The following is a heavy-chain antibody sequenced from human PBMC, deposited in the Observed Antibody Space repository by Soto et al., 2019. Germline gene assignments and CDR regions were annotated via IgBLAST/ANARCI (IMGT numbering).Heavy chain of an antibody. CDR3: ARSRYGTNWYFDL. J-gene: IGHJ2*01. CDR1: SGSISSSNW. Sequence: QVQLQESGPGLVKPSGTLSLTCAVSSGSISSSNWWSWVRQPPGKGLEWIGEIYHSGSTNYNPSLKSRVTRSVDKSKNQFSLKLSSVTAADTAVYYCARSRYGTNWYFDLWGRGTLVTVSS. V-gene: IGHV4-4*02. D-gene: IGHD4-17*01. CDR2: IYHSGST.